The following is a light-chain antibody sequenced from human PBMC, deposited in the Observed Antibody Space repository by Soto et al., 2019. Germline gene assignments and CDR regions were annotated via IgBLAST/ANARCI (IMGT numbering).Light chain of an antibody. CDR3: QQSYTIVYT. CDR1: QGIDSS. CDR2: ATS. Sequence: DIQMTQSPSSLSASVGDRVTITCRASQGIDSSLNWYQQRPGKAPQLLIYATSNLQSGVPSRFSGSGSGTDFTLTISSLQPEDFATYYCQQSYTIVYTFGQGTKVDIK. J-gene: IGKJ2*01. V-gene: IGKV1-39*01.